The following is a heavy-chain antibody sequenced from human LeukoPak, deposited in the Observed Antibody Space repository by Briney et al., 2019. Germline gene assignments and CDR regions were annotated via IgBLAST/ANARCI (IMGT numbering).Heavy chain of an antibody. Sequence: SETLSLTCAVYGGSFSGYYWSWIRQPPGKGLEWIGEINHSGSTNYNPSLKSRVTISVDTSKNQFSLKLSSVTAADTAVYYCARSSSSWYYYYGMDVWGQGTTVTVSS. CDR1: GGSFSGYY. D-gene: IGHD6-13*01. CDR3: ARSSSSWYYYYGMDV. J-gene: IGHJ6*02. V-gene: IGHV4-34*01. CDR2: INHSGST.